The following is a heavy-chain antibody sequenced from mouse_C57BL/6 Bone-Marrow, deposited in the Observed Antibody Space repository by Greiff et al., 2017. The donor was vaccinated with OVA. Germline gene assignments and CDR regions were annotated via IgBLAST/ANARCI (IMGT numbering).Heavy chain of an antibody. D-gene: IGHD1-1*01. V-gene: IGHV14-2*01. CDR3: ATCAFLTTVAWSYFDF. Sequence: VQLQQSGAELVKPGASVKLSCTASGFNIKDYYMHWVKQRNEQGLEWIGRIDTEDGETKYAPKFQGKATITADTSSNTAYLQLISLTSEDTAVYSCATCAFLTTVAWSYFDFWGPGTPLTVSS. CDR1: GFNIKDYY. J-gene: IGHJ2*01. CDR2: IDTEDGET.